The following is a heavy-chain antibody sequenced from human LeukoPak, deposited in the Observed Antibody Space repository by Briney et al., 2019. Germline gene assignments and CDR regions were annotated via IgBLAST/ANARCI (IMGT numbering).Heavy chain of an antibody. Sequence: ASVKVSCKASGGTFSSYAISWVRQAPGQGLEWMGGIIPIFGTANYAQKFQGRVTMTRDTSTSTVYMELSSLRSEDTAVYYCARGGSPTMIAAEDWFDPWGQGTLVTVSS. CDR2: IIPIFGTA. V-gene: IGHV1-69*05. CDR3: ARGGSPTMIAAEDWFDP. J-gene: IGHJ5*02. CDR1: GGTFSSYA. D-gene: IGHD3-22*01.